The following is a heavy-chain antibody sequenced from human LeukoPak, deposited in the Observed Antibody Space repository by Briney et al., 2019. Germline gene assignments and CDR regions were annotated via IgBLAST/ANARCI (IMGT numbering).Heavy chain of an antibody. CDR2: INPNSGGT. CDR3: ARGGRFLEWLLYDDRTFDY. V-gene: IGHV1-2*02. Sequence: GASVKVSCKASGYTFTGYYMHWVRQAPGQGLEWMGWINPNSGGTNYAQKFQGRVTMTRDTSISTAYMELRSLRSDDTAVYYCARGGRFLEWLLYDDRTFDYWGQGTLVTVSS. CDR1: GYTFTGYY. D-gene: IGHD3-3*01. J-gene: IGHJ4*02.